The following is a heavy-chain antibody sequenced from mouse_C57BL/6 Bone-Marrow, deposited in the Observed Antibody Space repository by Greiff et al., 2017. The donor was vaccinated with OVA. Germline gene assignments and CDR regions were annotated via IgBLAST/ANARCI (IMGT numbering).Heavy chain of an antibody. V-gene: IGHV14-4*01. CDR3: TTGSSYVGWFAY. CDR2: IDPENGDT. J-gene: IGHJ3*01. CDR1: GFNIKDDY. D-gene: IGHD1-1*01. Sequence: EVQLQQSGAELVRPGASVKLSCTASGFNIKDDYMHWVKQRPEQGLAWIGWIDPENGDTEYASKFQGKATITADTSSNTAYLQLSSLTSEDTAVYDCTTGSSYVGWFAYWGQGTLVTVSA.